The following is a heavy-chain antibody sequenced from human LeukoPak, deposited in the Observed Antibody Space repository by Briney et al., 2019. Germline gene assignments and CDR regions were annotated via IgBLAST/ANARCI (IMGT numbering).Heavy chain of an antibody. D-gene: IGHD6-13*01. J-gene: IGHJ4*02. V-gene: IGHV3-21*01. CDR3: ARVLIKQLVFFDY. CDR1: GFTFSSYS. Sequence: GGSLRLSCAASGFTFSSYSMNWVRQAPGKGLEWVSSISSSSTYIYYADSVKGRFTISRDNAKNSLYLQMNSLRAEDTAVYYCARVLIKQLVFFDYWGQGTLVTVSS. CDR2: ISSSSTYI.